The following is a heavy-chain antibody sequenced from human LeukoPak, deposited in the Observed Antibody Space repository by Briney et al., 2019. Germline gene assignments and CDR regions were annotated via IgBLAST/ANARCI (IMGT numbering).Heavy chain of an antibody. CDR2: IYTSGST. J-gene: IGHJ5*02. D-gene: IGHD3-10*01. CDR3: ARDRGLWFGELLNWFDP. Sequence: SETLSLTCTVSGGSISSYFWSWIRQPAGKGLEWIGRIYTSGSTNYSPSLKSRVTMSVDTSKNQFSLKLSSVTAADTAVYYCARDRGLWFGELLNWFDPWGQGTLVTVSS. CDR1: GGSISSYF. V-gene: IGHV4-4*07.